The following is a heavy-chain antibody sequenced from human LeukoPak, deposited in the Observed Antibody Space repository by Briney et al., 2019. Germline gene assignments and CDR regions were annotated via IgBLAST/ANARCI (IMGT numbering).Heavy chain of an antibody. Sequence: SQTLSLTCTVSGGSISSGDYYWSWIRQPPGKGLEWIGYIYYSGSTYYNPSLKSRVTISVDTSKNQFSLKLSSVTAADTAVYYCARFWYDILTGQQYFDYWGQGTLVIVSS. V-gene: IGHV4-30-4*01. CDR3: ARFWYDILTGQQYFDY. CDR1: GGSISSGDYY. CDR2: IYYSGST. J-gene: IGHJ4*02. D-gene: IGHD3-9*01.